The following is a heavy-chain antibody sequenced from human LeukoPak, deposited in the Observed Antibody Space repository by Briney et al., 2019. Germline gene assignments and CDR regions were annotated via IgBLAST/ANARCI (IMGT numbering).Heavy chain of an antibody. CDR3: ARRELYSGYDAYCGVDG. Sequence: RGESLKISCVASGYNFTFYWIGWVRQMPGKGLEWMGIIYPGDSDTRYSPSFQGQVTISADKSISTAYLQWSSLKASDTAIYYCARRELYSGYDAYCGVDGWGQGTTVIVSS. D-gene: IGHD5-12*01. J-gene: IGHJ6*02. V-gene: IGHV5-51*01. CDR1: GYNFTFYW. CDR2: IYPGDSDT.